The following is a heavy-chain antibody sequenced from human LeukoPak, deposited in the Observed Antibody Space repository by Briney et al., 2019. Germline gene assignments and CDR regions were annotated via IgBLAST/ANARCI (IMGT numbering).Heavy chain of an antibody. CDR2: ISSGSKTI. J-gene: IGHJ6*02. CDR1: GFTFSSYS. CDR3: AKAPEGNYYGMDV. V-gene: IGHV3-48*01. Sequence: GGSLRLSCAASGFTFSSYSMNWVRQAPGKGLEWISYISSGSKTIYYADSVEGRFTISRDNAKNSLFLQMNSLRAEDTAVYYCAKAPEGNYYGMDVWGQGTTVTASS.